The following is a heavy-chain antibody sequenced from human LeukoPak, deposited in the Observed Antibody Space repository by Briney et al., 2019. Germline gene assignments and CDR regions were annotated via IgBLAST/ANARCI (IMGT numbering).Heavy chain of an antibody. Sequence: ASVKVSCKAFGYTFTSYYMHWVRQAPGQGLEWMGIINPSGAGTSCAQKFQGRVTMTRDTSTSTVYMELSSLRSEDTAVYYCARGGSSSSLAHWGQGTLVTVSS. CDR3: ARGGSSSSLAH. V-gene: IGHV1-46*01. J-gene: IGHJ4*02. D-gene: IGHD6-6*01. CDR2: INPSGAGT. CDR1: GYTFTSYY.